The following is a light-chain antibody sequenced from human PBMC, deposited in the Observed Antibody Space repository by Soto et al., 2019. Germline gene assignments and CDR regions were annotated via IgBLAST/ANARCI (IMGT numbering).Light chain of an antibody. Sequence: QSVLTQPPSVSGAPGQRVTISCTGSSSNIGANYDVNWYQQLPGTAPKLLIYADINRPSGVPDRFSGSTSGTSASLAITGLQAEDEADYYCQSYDSSLSWVFGGGTKRTVL. CDR1: SSNIGANYD. J-gene: IGLJ3*02. CDR3: QSYDSSLSWV. CDR2: ADI. V-gene: IGLV1-40*01.